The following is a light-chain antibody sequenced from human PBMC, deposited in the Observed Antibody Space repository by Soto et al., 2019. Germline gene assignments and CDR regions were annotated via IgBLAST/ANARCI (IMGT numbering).Light chain of an antibody. CDR2: EAS. Sequence: DIQMTQSPSALSATVGDRVTITCRASQTISRWLAWYQQKPGKAPKLLIYEASSLQSGVPSRFSGSGSGTEFTLSISSLEPEDFAVYYCQQRGDWPLYTFGQGTKVDI. CDR1: QTISRW. J-gene: IGKJ2*01. CDR3: QQRGDWPLYT. V-gene: IGKV1-5*03.